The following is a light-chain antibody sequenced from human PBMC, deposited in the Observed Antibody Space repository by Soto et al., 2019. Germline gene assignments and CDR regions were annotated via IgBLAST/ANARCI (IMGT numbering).Light chain of an antibody. CDR2: GAS. V-gene: IGKV3-15*01. CDR1: QSVRIN. Sequence: EIVMTQSPATLYVSPGETATLSCRASQSVRINLAWYQQKPGQAPRLLIYGASTRATGIPARFSGSGSGTEFTLTISNLQSEDFAVYYCQQYNNWPPITFGQGTRLEIK. J-gene: IGKJ5*01. CDR3: QQYNNWPPIT.